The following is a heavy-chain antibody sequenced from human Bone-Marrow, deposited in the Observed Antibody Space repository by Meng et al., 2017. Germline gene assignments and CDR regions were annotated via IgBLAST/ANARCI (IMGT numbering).Heavy chain of an antibody. Sequence: ESLKISCTVSGGSISSYYWSWIRQPAGKGLEWIGRIYTSGSTNYNPSLKSRVTMSVDTSKNQFSLKLSSVTAADTAVYYCARGPYYDFWSGYYDYYYYGMDVWGQGTMVTVSS. V-gene: IGHV4-4*07. J-gene: IGHJ6*02. CDR1: GGSISSYY. CDR3: ARGPYYDFWSGYYDYYYYGMDV. D-gene: IGHD3-3*01. CDR2: IYTSGST.